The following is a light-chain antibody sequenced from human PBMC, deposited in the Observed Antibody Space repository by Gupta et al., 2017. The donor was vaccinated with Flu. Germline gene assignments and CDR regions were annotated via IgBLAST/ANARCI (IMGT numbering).Light chain of an antibody. Sequence: SSVLTQPPSVSVAPGQTTRITCGGNNIGSKSVNWYQQKPGQAPVLVVYDDSDRPSGTPERFSGSNSGNTATLTISRVEDGDEADYYCQVWDSSSDHVVFGGGTKLTVL. CDR3: QVWDSSSDHVV. V-gene: IGLV3-21*02. CDR1: NIGSKS. CDR2: DDS. J-gene: IGLJ2*01.